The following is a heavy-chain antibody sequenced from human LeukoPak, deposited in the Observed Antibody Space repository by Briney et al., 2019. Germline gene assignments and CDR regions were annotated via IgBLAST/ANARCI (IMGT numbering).Heavy chain of an antibody. J-gene: IGHJ3*02. D-gene: IGHD3-22*01. Sequence: SETLSLTCAVYGGSFSGYYWSWIRQPPGKGLEWIGEINHSGSTNYNPSLKSRVTISVDTSKNQFSLKLSSVTAADTAVYYCARDLSSGYYSDAFDIWGQGTMVTVSS. CDR1: GGSFSGYY. CDR2: INHSGST. V-gene: IGHV4-34*01. CDR3: ARDLSSGYYSDAFDI.